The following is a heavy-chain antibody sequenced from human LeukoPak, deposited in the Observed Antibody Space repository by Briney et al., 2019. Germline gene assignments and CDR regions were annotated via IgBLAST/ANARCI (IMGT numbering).Heavy chain of an antibody. CDR2: ISSSGSTI. V-gene: IGHV3-11*04. CDR1: GFTFSDYY. Sequence: GGSLRLSCAASGFTFSDYYMSWIRQAPGKGLEWVSYISSSGSTIYYADSVKGRFTISRDNAKNSLYLQMNSLRAEDTAVYYCASEYCSSTSCWGAFDIWGQGTMGTVSS. D-gene: IGHD2-2*01. CDR3: ASEYCSSTSCWGAFDI. J-gene: IGHJ3*02.